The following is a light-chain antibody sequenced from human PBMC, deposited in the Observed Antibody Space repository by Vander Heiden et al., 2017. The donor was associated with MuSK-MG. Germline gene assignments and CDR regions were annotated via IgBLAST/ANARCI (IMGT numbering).Light chain of an antibody. CDR2: DAS. CDR1: QSVSSNY. CDR3: LQYGTSPPT. J-gene: IGKJ3*01. Sequence: IVLTQSPVTLSLSPGERATLSCGASQSVSSNYLAWYQQRPGLAPRLLIYDASTRAAGIPDRFSGSGSGTDFTLTISRLEPEDFAIYYCLQYGTSPPTFGPGTKVDI. V-gene: IGKV3D-20*01.